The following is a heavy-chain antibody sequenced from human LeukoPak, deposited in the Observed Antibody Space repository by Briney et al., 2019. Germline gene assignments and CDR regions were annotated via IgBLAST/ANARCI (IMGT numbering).Heavy chain of an antibody. CDR3: ARKADWNYDY. Sequence: KPSETLSLTCAVYGGSFSGYYWSWIRQPPGKGLEWIGEINHSGSTNYNPSLKSRVTISVDTSKNQFSLKLSSVTAADTAVYYCARKADWNYDYWGQGTLVTVSS. V-gene: IGHV4-34*01. J-gene: IGHJ4*02. CDR2: INHSGST. CDR1: GGSFSGYY. D-gene: IGHD1-7*01.